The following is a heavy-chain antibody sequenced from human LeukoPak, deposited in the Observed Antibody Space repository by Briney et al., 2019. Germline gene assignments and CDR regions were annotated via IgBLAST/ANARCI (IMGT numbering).Heavy chain of an antibody. Sequence: PSETLSLTCTVSGGSISPYYWSWIRQPPGKGLEWIGYIYYSGSTHYNPSLKSRVTISVDTSKKQFSLKLSSVTAADTAVYYCATMVRGTHMYYFDYWGQGTLVTVSS. D-gene: IGHD3-10*01. J-gene: IGHJ4*02. V-gene: IGHV4-59*01. CDR1: GGSISPYY. CDR2: IYYSGST. CDR3: ATMVRGTHMYYFDY.